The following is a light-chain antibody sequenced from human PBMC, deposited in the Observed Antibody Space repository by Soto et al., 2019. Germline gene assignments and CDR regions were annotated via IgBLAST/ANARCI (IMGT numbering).Light chain of an antibody. V-gene: IGKV1-39*01. CDR1: QSISSH. Sequence: DIQMTHSPSSLSASVVYIVTITCRASQSISSHLNWYQQKAGKAPKLLISGASSLESGVPSRFSGSGSGTDFTLTISSLQPEDFATYYCQKSYTTPRKFGQGTKVDIK. CDR3: QKSYTTPRK. J-gene: IGKJ1*01. CDR2: GAS.